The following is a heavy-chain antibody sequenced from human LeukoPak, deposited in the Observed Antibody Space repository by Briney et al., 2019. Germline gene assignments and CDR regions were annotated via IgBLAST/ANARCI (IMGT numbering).Heavy chain of an antibody. D-gene: IGHD2-15*01. CDR3: ARGRTGSNAFDV. V-gene: IGHV3-74*01. Sequence: PGGSLRLSCAASGFTFSSHWMHWVRQAPGKGLVWVSRISVDGSNTRYADSVKGRFTISRDNAKKTLYLQMNSLRAEDMAVYYCARGRTGSNAFDVWGQGTMFTVSS. J-gene: IGHJ3*01. CDR1: GFTFSSHW. CDR2: ISVDGSNT.